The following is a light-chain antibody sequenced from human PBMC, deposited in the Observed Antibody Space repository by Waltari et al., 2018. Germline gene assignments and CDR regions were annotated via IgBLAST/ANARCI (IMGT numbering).Light chain of an antibody. V-gene: IGKV1-39*01. CDR3: QQSYSSPLT. CDR1: HSINRF. J-gene: IGKJ4*01. Sequence: DIQMTQFPSSLSASIGDRVTITCRASHSINRFLNWFQQKPGKAPKVLIYAASNLEGGVPSRFSGSGSGTDFTLIINSLQPEDFATYYCQQSYSSPLTFGGGTKVEIK. CDR2: AAS.